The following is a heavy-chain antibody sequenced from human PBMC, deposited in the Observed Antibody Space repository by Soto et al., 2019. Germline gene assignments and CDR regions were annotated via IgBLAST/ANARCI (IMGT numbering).Heavy chain of an antibody. V-gene: IGHV3-23*01. D-gene: IGHD3-3*01. Sequence: GGSLRLSCAASGFTFSSYAMSWVRQAPGKGLEWVSAISGSGGSTYYADSVKGRFTISRDNSKNTLYLQMNSLRAEDTAVYYCAKSHLRVPAAETFGVVISNRIYYFDYWGQGTLVTVSS. CDR1: GFTFSSYA. CDR2: ISGSGGST. CDR3: AKSHLRVPAAETFGVVISNRIYYFDY. J-gene: IGHJ4*02.